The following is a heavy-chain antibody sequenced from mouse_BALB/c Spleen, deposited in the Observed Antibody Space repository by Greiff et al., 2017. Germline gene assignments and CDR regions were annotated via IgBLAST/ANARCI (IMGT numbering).Heavy chain of an antibody. CDR1: GISITTGNYR. V-gene: IGHV3-5*02. CDR3: ARGLRYYAMDY. D-gene: IGHD1-1*01. CDR2: IYYSGTI. Sequence: EVKLVESGPGLVKPSQTVSLTCTVTGISITTGNYRWSWIRQFPGNKLEWIGYIYYSGTITYNPSLTSRTTITRDTSKNQFFLEMNSLTAEDTATYYCARGLRYYAMDYWGQGTSVTVSS. J-gene: IGHJ4*01.